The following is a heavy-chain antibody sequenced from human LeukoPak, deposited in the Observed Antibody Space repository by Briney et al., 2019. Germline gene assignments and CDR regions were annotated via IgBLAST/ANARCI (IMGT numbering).Heavy chain of an antibody. Sequence: TGGSLRLSCAASGFTFSTFGMHWVRQTPGKGLEWVAFTRSDGSNRYYADSVKGRFTISRDNSKNTLYLQMSSLRPEDTAVYYCAKAFHSGELGRPAFDIWGQGTMVTVSS. D-gene: IGHD1-1*01. V-gene: IGHV3-30*02. J-gene: IGHJ3*02. CDR1: GFTFSTFG. CDR3: AKAFHSGELGRPAFDI. CDR2: TRSDGSNR.